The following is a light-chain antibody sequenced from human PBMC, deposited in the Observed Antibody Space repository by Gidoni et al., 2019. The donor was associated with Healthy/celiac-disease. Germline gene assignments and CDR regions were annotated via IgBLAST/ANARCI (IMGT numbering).Light chain of an antibody. J-gene: IGKJ1*01. CDR3: QQYYSTPVT. CDR2: GAS. V-gene: IGKV4-1*01. CDR1: QSVLYTYNNKNY. Sequence: DIVMTHSPDSLAVSLGETATLHFKSSQSVLYTYNNKNYLAWYQQKPGQPPKLLIYGASTQETGVPDRFSGSGSGTDFTLTISSLQAEDVAVYYCQQYYSTPVTFGQXTKVEIK.